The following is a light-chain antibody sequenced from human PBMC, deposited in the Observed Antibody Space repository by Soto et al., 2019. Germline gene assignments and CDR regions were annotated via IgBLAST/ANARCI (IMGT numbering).Light chain of an antibody. CDR1: QSVSYW. J-gene: IGKJ3*01. CDR3: QQYGFS. V-gene: IGKV1-5*01. CDR2: DAS. Sequence: DIHMTQSPSTLSASVGDRVTITCRASQSVSYWLAWYQQKPGKAPKLLIHDASTLESGVPSRFRGGGSGQEFTHTVCGLEPDDFATYYCQQYGFSFCPGTKVEMK.